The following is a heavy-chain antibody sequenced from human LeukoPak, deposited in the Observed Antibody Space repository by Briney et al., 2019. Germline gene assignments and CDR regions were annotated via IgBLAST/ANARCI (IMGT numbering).Heavy chain of an antibody. J-gene: IGHJ3*02. V-gene: IGHV3-74*01. D-gene: IGHD1-26*01. Sequence: GGSLRLSCAASGFTFRKYWLHWVRQAPGKGLVWVSRINPDDESTGYADSVKGRFTISRDNAKSTLYLQMNSLRAEDTAVYYCLTIVETTIDAFDIWCQGTMVTVSS. CDR1: GFTFRKYW. CDR3: LTIVETTIDAFDI. CDR2: INPDDEST.